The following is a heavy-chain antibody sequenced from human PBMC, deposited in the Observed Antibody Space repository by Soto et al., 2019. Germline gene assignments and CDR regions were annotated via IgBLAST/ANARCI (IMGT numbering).Heavy chain of an antibody. J-gene: IGHJ6*02. CDR2: IYPGDSDT. Sequence: GESLKISWKGPGDSFTSYWSGWVRQMPVKGLEWMGIIYPGDSDTRYSPSFQGQVTISADKSISTAYLQWSSLKASDTAMYYCARQAQRSSWYRWTNYYYGMDVWGQGPTVTVS. CDR3: ARQAQRSSWYRWTNYYYGMDV. CDR1: GDSFTSYW. D-gene: IGHD6-13*01. V-gene: IGHV5-51*01.